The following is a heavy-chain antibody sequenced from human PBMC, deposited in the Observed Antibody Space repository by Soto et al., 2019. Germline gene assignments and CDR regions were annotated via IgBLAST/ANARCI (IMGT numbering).Heavy chain of an antibody. CDR3: ARESIGYCSSTSCYSAYYYYMDV. Sequence: GGSLRLSCAGSGFTLSSYWMYWVRQGPGKGLVWVSRINSDGSSTSYAESVKGRFTISRDNAKNTLYLQMNSLRAEDTAVYYCARESIGYCSSTSCYSAYYYYMDVWGKGTTVTVSS. D-gene: IGHD2-2*01. V-gene: IGHV3-74*01. CDR2: INSDGSST. J-gene: IGHJ6*03. CDR1: GFTLSSYW.